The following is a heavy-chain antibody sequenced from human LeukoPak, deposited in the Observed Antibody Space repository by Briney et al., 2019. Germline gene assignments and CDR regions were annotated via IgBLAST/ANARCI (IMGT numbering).Heavy chain of an antibody. J-gene: IGHJ6*03. CDR1: GYTFSNSG. V-gene: IGHV1-18*01. Sequence: ASVKVSCKASGYTFSNSGISWVRQAPGQGLEWMGWISTYSGTTNYAHNLQGRLTMTTDTSTSTAYMELRNLKSDDTAVYYCARSGGYYFYMDVWGKGTTVTISS. CDR3: ARSGGYYFYMDV. D-gene: IGHD1-26*01. CDR2: ISTYSGTT.